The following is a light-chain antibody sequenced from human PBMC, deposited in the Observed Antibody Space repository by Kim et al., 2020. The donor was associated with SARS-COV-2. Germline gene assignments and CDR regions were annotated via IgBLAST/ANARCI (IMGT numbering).Light chain of an antibody. V-gene: IGLV1-40*01. CDR3: QSYDKTLSASV. J-gene: IGLJ1*01. CDR1: RASIVAGYD. Sequence: VTVSCVGGRASIVAGYDVHGYQHFPGTAPRLRSFGDRNRPSGIPHRFSGSQSGTSASLAITGLQAEDDADYYCQSYDKTLSASVFGSGTKVTVL. CDR2: GDR.